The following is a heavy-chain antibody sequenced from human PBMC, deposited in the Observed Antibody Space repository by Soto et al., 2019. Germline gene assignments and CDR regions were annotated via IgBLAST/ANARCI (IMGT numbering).Heavy chain of an antibody. CDR3: ARAGDLYGLNGFDH. D-gene: IGHD3-10*01. CDR1: GGTFSTYA. Sequence: QVQMVQSGAEVKKPGSSVKVSCKPSGGTFSTYAISWVRQAPGQGLEWMGGIIPVFGTVNYAQKFPGRVTIIADGSTTTAYMELSSLRSDDTAVYYCARAGDLYGLNGFDHWGQGTLVTVSS. J-gene: IGHJ5*02. CDR2: IIPVFGTV. V-gene: IGHV1-69*12.